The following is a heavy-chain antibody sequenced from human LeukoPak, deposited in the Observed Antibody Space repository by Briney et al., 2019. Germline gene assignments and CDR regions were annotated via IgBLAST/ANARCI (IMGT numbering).Heavy chain of an antibody. D-gene: IGHD3-10*01. J-gene: IGHJ4*02. V-gene: IGHV4-59*08. CDR1: GDSISSYY. CDR3: ARSLYTITMVRGVTEY. CDR2: IYYSGST. Sequence: SETLSLTCTVSGDSISSYYWSWIRQPPGKGLEWIGYIYYSGSTNYNPSLKSRVTISVDTSKNQFSLKLSSVTAADTAVYYCARSLYTITMVRGVTEYWGQGTLVTVPS.